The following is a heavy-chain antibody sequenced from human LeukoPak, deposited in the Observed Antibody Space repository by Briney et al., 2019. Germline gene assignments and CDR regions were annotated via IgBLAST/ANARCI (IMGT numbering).Heavy chain of an antibody. J-gene: IGHJ3*02. Sequence: HTGGSLRLSCAASGFSFRNYDMHWVRQPTGKGLGWVSAIGTVGDTFYPDSVKGRFTISRDNAKNFLYLQMNSLRAGDTAVYYCTRSTYCNSTSCYPGAFDIWGQGTMVTVSA. CDR2: IGTVGDT. D-gene: IGHD2-2*01. V-gene: IGHV3-13*01. CDR1: GFSFRNYD. CDR3: TRSTYCNSTSCYPGAFDI.